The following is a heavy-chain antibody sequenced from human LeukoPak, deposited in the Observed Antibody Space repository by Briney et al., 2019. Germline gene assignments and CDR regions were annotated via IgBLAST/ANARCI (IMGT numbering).Heavy chain of an antibody. CDR2: IRYDGSNK. CDR3: AKGVYDSSGYEDY. CDR1: GFTFSSYG. Sequence: GGSLRLSCAASGFTFSSYGMHWVRQAPGKGLEWVAFIRYDGSNKYHADSVKGRFTISRDNSKNTLYLQMNSLRAEDTAVYYCAKGVYDSSGYEDYWGQGTLVTVSS. V-gene: IGHV3-30*02. D-gene: IGHD3-22*01. J-gene: IGHJ4*02.